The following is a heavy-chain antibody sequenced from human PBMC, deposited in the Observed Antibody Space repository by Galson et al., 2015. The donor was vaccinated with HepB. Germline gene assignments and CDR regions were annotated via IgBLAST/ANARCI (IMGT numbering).Heavy chain of an antibody. V-gene: IGHV3-9*01. D-gene: IGHD3-22*01. Sequence: SLRLSCAASGFTFDDYAMHWVRQAPGKGLEWVSGISWNSGSIGYADSVKGRLTISRDNAKNSLYLQMNSLRAEDTALYYCAKDGSPYYYDSSGSDYWGPGTLVTVSS. CDR3: AKDGSPYYYDSSGSDY. CDR1: GFTFDDYA. CDR2: ISWNSGSI. J-gene: IGHJ4*02.